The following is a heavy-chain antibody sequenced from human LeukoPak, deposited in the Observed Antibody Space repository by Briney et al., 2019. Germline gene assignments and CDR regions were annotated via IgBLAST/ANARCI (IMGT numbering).Heavy chain of an antibody. J-gene: IGHJ4*02. V-gene: IGHV4-38-2*02. CDR2: IYHSGST. D-gene: IGHD2-21*01. CDR1: GYSISSGYY. Sequence: SETLSLTCTVSGYSISSGYYWGWIRQPPGKGRGWIGSIYHSGSTYYNPSLKSRVTISVDTSKNQFSLKLSSVTAADTAVYYCARVTYSVFDYWGQGTLVTVSS. CDR3: ARVTYSVFDY.